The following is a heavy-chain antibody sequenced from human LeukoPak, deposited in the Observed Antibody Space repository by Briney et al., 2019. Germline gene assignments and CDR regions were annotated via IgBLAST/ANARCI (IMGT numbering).Heavy chain of an antibody. D-gene: IGHD2-8*01. V-gene: IGHV4-34*01. CDR1: GGSFSGYY. J-gene: IGHJ5*02. Sequence: SETLSLTCAVYGGSFSGYYWSWIRQPPGKGLEWIGEVNHSGSTNYNPSLKSRVTISVDTSKNQFSLKLRSVTAADTAVYYCARDYNGRNWFVPWGQGTLVTVSS. CDR3: ARDYNGRNWFVP. CDR2: VNHSGST.